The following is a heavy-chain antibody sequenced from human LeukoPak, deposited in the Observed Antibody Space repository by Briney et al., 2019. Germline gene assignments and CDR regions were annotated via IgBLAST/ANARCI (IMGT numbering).Heavy chain of an antibody. D-gene: IGHD3-3*01. J-gene: IGHJ4*02. CDR1: GGSISSGSYY. CDR3: ARDFYDFWSGYYHDC. Sequence: SQTLSLTCTVSGGSISSGSYYWSWIRQPAGKGLEWIGRIYTSGGTNYNPSLKSRVTISVDTSKNQFSLKLSSVTAADTAVYYCARDFYDFWSGYYHDCWGQGTLVTVSS. V-gene: IGHV4-61*02. CDR2: IYTSGGT.